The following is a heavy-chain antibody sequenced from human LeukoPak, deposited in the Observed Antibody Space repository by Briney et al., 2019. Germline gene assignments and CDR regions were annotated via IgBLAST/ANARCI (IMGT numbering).Heavy chain of an antibody. D-gene: IGHD2-15*01. CDR2: ISYDGSNK. CDR1: GFTFSSYA. CDR3: ARADDIVVVVAASGGFDY. J-gene: IGHJ4*02. V-gene: IGHV3-30-3*01. Sequence: GGSLRLSCAASGFTFSSYAMHGVRQAPGKGLEGVAVISYDGSNKYYADSVKGRFTISRDNSKSTLYLQMNSLRAEDTAVYYCARADDIVVVVAASGGFDYWGQGTLVTVSS.